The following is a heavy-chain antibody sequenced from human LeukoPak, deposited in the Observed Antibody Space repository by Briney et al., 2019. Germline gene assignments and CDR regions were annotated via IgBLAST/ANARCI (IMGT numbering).Heavy chain of an antibody. V-gene: IGHV3-53*01. CDR2: IYSGGST. CDR3: AKDIQCTY. Sequence: PGGSLRLSCAASGFTIFSYMNWVRQAPGKGLEWVSVIYSGGSTYYADSMKGRFTISRDNSKNTLYLQMNSLRAEDTAVYHCAKDIQCTYWGQGTLVTVSS. J-gene: IGHJ4*02. D-gene: IGHD2-21*01. CDR1: GFTIFSY.